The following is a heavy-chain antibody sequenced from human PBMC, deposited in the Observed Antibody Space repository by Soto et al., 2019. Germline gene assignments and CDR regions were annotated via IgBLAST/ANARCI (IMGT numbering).Heavy chain of an antibody. V-gene: IGHV3-74*01. J-gene: IGHJ5*02. D-gene: IGHD4-4*01. CDR3: ARDPRNLGLDP. Sequence: EGQLVESGGGSVQPGGSPRLSCAASGFTFSGYWMYWVRQSRGKGLVWVSRIVGDGTSTGYADSVKGRFTISRDNAKTTLYLQMNSLRAEDTAVYYCARDPRNLGLDPWGLGTLVTVSS. CDR2: IVGDGTST. CDR1: GFTFSGYW.